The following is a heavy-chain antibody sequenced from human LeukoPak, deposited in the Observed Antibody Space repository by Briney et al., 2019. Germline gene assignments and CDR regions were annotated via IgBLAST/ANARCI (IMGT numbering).Heavy chain of an antibody. Sequence: PGGSLRLSCAASGFNFSGYWMTWVRQAPGKGLEWVANIKQDGSEKYYVDSLKGRFTISRDNAKNSLYLQMNSLRAEDTALYYCAKDMGLGYCSSTSCYGYDYWGQGTLVTVSS. V-gene: IGHV3-7*03. CDR2: IKQDGSEK. D-gene: IGHD2-2*01. CDR3: AKDMGLGYCSSTSCYGYDY. J-gene: IGHJ4*02. CDR1: GFNFSGYW.